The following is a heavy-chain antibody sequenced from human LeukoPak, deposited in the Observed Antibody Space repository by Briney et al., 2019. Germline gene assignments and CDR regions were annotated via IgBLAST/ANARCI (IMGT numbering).Heavy chain of an antibody. J-gene: IGHJ4*02. CDR1: GFTFGAYW. CDR2: LNQDGSEK. V-gene: IGHV3-7*02. Sequence: GGSLRLSCAASGFTFGAYWMTWVRQAPGKGLEWVANLNQDGSEKYYVDSVKGRFTISRDNAKNSLYLQMNGLRAEDTAVYYCVKRSGLYFDYWGQGILVTVSS. D-gene: IGHD1-26*01. CDR3: VKRSGLYFDY.